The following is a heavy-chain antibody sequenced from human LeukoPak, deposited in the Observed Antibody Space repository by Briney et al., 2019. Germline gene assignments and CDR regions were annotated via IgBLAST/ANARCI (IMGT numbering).Heavy chain of an antibody. J-gene: IGHJ6*03. CDR1: GYTFTSYG. CDR3: AGAISYDSSGYDPYYYYYMDV. V-gene: IGHV1-18*01. Sequence: ASVKVSCKASGYTFTSYGISWVRQAPGQGLEWMGWISAYNGNTNYAQKLQGRVTMTTDTSTSTAYMELSSLRSEDTAVYYCAGAISYDSSGYDPYYYYYMDVWGKGTTVTVSS. D-gene: IGHD3-22*01. CDR2: ISAYNGNT.